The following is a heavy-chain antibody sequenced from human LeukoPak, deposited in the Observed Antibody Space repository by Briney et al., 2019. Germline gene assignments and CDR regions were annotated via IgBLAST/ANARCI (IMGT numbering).Heavy chain of an antibody. V-gene: IGHV3-23*01. CDR1: GFTFSSYW. J-gene: IGHJ3*02. D-gene: IGHD2-21*02. CDR3: GKDQKGDFFGVFDM. Sequence: GGSLRLSCAASGFTFSSYWMSWVRQAPRRGLEWVSGISASSTNTYYADSVKGRSTISRDNAKNTLYLEMNSLRAEDTAVYYWGKDQKGDFFGVFDMWARGKRVPVPP. CDR2: ISASSTNT.